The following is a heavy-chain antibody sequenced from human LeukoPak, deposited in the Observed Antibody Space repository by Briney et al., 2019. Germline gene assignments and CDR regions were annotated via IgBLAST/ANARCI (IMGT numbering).Heavy chain of an antibody. D-gene: IGHD4-17*01. CDR2: ISISSSYI. V-gene: IGHV3-21*01. J-gene: IGHJ5*02. CDR1: GFTFSRYS. Sequence: TGGSLRLSCAASGFTFSRYSMNWVRQAPGKRREWVLSISISSSYIYSSHSVNGRFPISIDNAKNSLYLQMNSLRAEDTAVYYCARVATYGDPLPSWGPGTLVTVSS. CDR3: ARVATYGDPLPS.